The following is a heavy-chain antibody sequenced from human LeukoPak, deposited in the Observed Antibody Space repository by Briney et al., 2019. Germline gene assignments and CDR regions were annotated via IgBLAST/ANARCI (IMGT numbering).Heavy chain of an antibody. CDR1: GFTFSDHY. J-gene: IGHJ6*02. CDR2: TRNKAKSYTT. Sequence: GGSLRLSCATSGFTFSDHYMDWVRQAPGKGLEWVGRTRNKAKSYTTEYAASVKGRFTISRDDSKNSLYPQMNSLKTEDTAVYYCVSAYYYSGMDVWGQGTTVTVSS. CDR3: VSAYYYSGMDV. V-gene: IGHV3-72*01.